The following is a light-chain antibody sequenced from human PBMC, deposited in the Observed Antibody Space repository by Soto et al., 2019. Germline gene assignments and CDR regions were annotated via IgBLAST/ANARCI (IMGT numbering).Light chain of an antibody. J-gene: IGKJ1*01. CDR3: QQYNSQRT. CDR1: QSISSW. V-gene: IGKV1-5*01. Sequence: DIQMTQSPSTLSASVGDRVTITCRASQSISSWLAWYQQKPGKAPKLLIYDASSLESGVPSRFSGSGSGTEFTLTISSLQPDDFATYYCQQYNSQRTFGQGTKVDI. CDR2: DAS.